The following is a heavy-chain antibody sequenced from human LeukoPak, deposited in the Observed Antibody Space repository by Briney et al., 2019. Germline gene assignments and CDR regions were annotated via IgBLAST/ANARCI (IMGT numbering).Heavy chain of an antibody. CDR1: GYTFTSYY. J-gene: IGHJ6*02. CDR2: ISAYNGNT. V-gene: IGHV1-18*04. D-gene: IGHD4-17*01. CDR3: ASPLLYGDFPHYYYGMDV. Sequence: ASVKVSCKASGYTFTSYYMHWVRQAPGQGLEWMGWISAYNGNTNYAQKLQGRVTMTTDTSTSTAYMELRSLRSDDTAVYYCASPLLYGDFPHYYYGMDVWGQGTTVTVSS.